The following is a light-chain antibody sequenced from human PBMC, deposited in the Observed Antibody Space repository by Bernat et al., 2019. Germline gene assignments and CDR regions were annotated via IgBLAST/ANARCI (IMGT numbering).Light chain of an antibody. V-gene: IGLV2-11*01. CDR1: SSDVGAYDR. Sequence: QSALTQPRSVSGSPGQSVTISCTGTSSDVGAYDRVSWYQQHPGKVPKLLIYQVIQRPSGVSDRFSGSKSGNTASLTISGLQAEDEADYYCCSYAGGSALVFGGGTKLTVL. CDR3: CSYAGGSALV. J-gene: IGLJ2*01. CDR2: QVI.